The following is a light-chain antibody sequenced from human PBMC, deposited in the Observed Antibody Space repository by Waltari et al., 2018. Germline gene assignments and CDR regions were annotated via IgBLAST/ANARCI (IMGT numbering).Light chain of an antibody. V-gene: IGKV2-28*01. CDR3: IQTLQSPYA. Sequence: DIVMTQSPLSLPVTPGEPASISCRSSQSLLHSNGYNYLDWYLQKPGQSPQLLIYLGSSRASGVPDRFSGSESGTDFTLKISRVEAEDVGIYYCIQTLQSPYAFSQGTKLEI. CDR1: QSLLHSNGYNY. CDR2: LGS. J-gene: IGKJ2*01.